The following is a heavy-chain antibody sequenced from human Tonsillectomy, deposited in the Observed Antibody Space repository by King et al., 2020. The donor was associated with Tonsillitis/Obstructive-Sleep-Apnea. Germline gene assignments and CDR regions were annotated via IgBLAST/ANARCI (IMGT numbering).Heavy chain of an antibody. J-gene: IGHJ3*02. Sequence: VQLVESGGGLVQPGGSLRLSCAASGFTFSSYWMHWVRQAPGKGLVWVSRINSDGSSTSYADSVKGRFTISRDNAKNTLYLQMNSLRAEDTAVYYCARDRHYDFWSGYTDAFDIWGQGTMVTVSS. CDR2: INSDGSST. CDR1: GFTFSSYW. CDR3: ARDRHYDFWSGYTDAFDI. V-gene: IGHV3-74*01. D-gene: IGHD3-3*01.